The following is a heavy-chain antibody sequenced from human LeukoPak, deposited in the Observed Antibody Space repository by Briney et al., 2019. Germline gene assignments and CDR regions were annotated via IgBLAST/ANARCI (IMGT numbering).Heavy chain of an antibody. D-gene: IGHD3-22*01. Sequence: ASVKLSCKASGYTFTGYYMHWVRQAPGQGLEWMGWINPNSGGTNYAQKFQGRVTMTRDTSISTAYMELSRLRSDDTAVYYCARESYDSSGYPLDYWGQGTLVTVSS. CDR2: INPNSGGT. J-gene: IGHJ4*02. CDR1: GYTFTGYY. V-gene: IGHV1-2*02. CDR3: ARESYDSSGYPLDY.